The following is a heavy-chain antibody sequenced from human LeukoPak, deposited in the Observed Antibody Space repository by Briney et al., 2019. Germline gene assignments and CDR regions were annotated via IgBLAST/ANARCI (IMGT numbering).Heavy chain of an antibody. CDR2: IKADGSQK. CDR1: GFTFSNSW. D-gene: IGHD5-18*01. V-gene: IGHV3-7*01. CDR3: ARDLSGITGYTYGRGIDY. J-gene: IGHJ4*02. Sequence: GGSLRLSCAASGFTFSNSWMSWVRQAPERGLEWVANIKADGSQKDYVDSMKGRFTVSRDNAKNSVYLEMNSLRAEDTAVYYCARDLSGITGYTYGRGIDYWGQGTLVTVSS.